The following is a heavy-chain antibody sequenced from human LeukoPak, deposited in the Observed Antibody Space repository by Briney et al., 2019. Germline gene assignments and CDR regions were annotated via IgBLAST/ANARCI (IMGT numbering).Heavy chain of an antibody. Sequence: PSKNLSLTCTVSAGSVSSSSDYWGWIRQPPGKGLDSIGSIYYSGSTYYNPSLKSRVTISVDTSKNQFSLKLSSVTAADTAVYYCARPQGTGTIDYWGQGTLVTVSS. CDR2: IYYSGST. V-gene: IGHV4-39*01. D-gene: IGHD7-27*01. CDR3: ARPQGTGTIDY. J-gene: IGHJ4*02. CDR1: AGSVSSSSDY.